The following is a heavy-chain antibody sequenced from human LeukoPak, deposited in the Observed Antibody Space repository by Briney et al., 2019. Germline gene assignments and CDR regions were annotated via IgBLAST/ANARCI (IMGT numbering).Heavy chain of an antibody. V-gene: IGHV4-34*01. CDR3: ARGGVWFGED. D-gene: IGHD3-10*01. J-gene: IGHJ4*02. CDR1: GGSFSGYY. Sequence: PSETLSLTCAVYGGSFSGYYWSWIRQPPGKGLEWIGEINHSGSTNYNPSLKSRVTISVDTSKNQFSLKLSSVTAADRAVYYCARGGVWFGEDWGQGTLVTVSS. CDR2: INHSGST.